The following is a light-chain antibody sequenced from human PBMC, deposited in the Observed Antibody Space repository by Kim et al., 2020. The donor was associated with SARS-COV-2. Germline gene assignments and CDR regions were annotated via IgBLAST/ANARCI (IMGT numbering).Light chain of an antibody. CDR1: PSNIGRNA. CDR2: AND. Sequence: GQRVIISCSGSPSNIGRNAVYRYQQLPGTAPKLPIYANDRRPSGVPDRFSGSKSGTSASLAISGLQSGDEATYSCATWDDSLPGVLFGGGTQLTVL. CDR3: ATWDDSLPGVL. J-gene: IGLJ2*01. V-gene: IGLV1-44*01.